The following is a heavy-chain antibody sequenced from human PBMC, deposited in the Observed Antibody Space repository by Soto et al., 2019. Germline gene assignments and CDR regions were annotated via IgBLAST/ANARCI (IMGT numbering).Heavy chain of an antibody. J-gene: IGHJ4*02. V-gene: IGHV3-9*01. CDR2: ISWNSGSI. D-gene: IGHD6-19*01. CDR3: AKDREQWLGYYFDY. Sequence: GGSLRLSCAASGFTFDDYAMHWVRQAPGKGLEWVSGISWNSGSIGYADSVKGRFTISRDNAKNSLYLQMNSLRAEDTALYYCAKDREQWLGYYFDYWGQGTLVTVSS. CDR1: GFTFDDYA.